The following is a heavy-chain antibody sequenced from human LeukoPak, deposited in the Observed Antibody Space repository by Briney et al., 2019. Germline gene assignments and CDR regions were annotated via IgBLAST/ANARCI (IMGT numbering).Heavy chain of an antibody. Sequence: PSETLSLTCTVSGGSISSSSYYWGWIRQPPGKGLEWIGSIYYSGSTYYNPSLKSRVTISVDTSKNQFSLKLSSVTAADTAVYYCARVSTIFGVVSLYYYYMDVWGKGTTVTVSS. D-gene: IGHD3-3*01. J-gene: IGHJ6*03. CDR2: IYYSGST. CDR3: ARVSTIFGVVSLYYYYMDV. V-gene: IGHV4-39*07. CDR1: GGSISSSSYY.